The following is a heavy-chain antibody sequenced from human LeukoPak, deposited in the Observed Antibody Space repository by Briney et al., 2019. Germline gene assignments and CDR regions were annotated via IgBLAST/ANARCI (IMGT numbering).Heavy chain of an antibody. CDR3: AVSYSGSLDY. D-gene: IGHD6-13*01. CDR1: RFTFSNYW. V-gene: IGHV3-7*02. Sequence: GGSLRLSCAASRFTFSNYWMNWVRQAPGKGLEWVANIKQDGSEKYYVDSVKGRFTISRDNAKNSLYLQLNSLRAEDTAVYYCAVSYSGSLDYWGQGTLVTVSS. J-gene: IGHJ4*02. CDR2: IKQDGSEK.